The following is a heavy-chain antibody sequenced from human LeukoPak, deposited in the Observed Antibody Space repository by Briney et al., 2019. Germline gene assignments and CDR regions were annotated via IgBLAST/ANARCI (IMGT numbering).Heavy chain of an antibody. D-gene: IGHD3-10*01. CDR3: ARENYYGSGEDY. CDR2: ISSSGSTI. J-gene: IGHJ4*02. CDR1: GFNFSIYA. V-gene: IGHV3-48*03. Sequence: PGGSLRLSCAASGFNFSIYAMSWVRQAPGKGLEWVSYISSSGSTIYYADSVKGRFTISRDNAKNSLYLQMNSLRAEDTAVYYCARENYYGSGEDYWGQGTLVTVSS.